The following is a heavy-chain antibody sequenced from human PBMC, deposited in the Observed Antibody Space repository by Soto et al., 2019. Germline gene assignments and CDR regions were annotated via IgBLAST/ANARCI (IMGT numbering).Heavy chain of an antibody. D-gene: IGHD3-10*02. Sequence: QVQLVQSGAEVKKPGASVKVSCKASGYTFTSFGISLVLQAPGQGLAWMGWIGAYNGNTNYAQKLQGRVTMTTDASTSTAYMELRSLRSDDTAVYYCARGGSLLNVRDQTGLDVWGQGTTVTVSS. CDR1: GYTFTSFG. CDR2: IGAYNGNT. J-gene: IGHJ6*02. V-gene: IGHV1-18*01. CDR3: ARGGSLLNVRDQTGLDV.